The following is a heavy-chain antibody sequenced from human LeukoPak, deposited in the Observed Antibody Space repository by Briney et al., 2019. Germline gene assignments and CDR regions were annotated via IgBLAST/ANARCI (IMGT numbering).Heavy chain of an antibody. D-gene: IGHD3-3*01. CDR1: GGSFSGYY. CDR2: INHSGST. Sequence: SETLSLTCAVYGGSFSGYYWSWIRQPPGKGLEWIGEINHSGSTNYNPSLKSRVTISVDTSKNQFSLKLSSVTAADTAVYYCASTRFRYYFDHWGQGTLVTVSS. J-gene: IGHJ4*02. V-gene: IGHV4-34*01. CDR3: ASTRFRYYFDH.